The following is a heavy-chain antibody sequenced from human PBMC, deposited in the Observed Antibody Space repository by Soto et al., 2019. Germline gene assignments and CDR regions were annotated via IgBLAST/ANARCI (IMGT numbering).Heavy chain of an antibody. D-gene: IGHD3-22*01. Sequence: GESLKISCKGSGYSFTSYWIGWVRQMPGKGLEWMGIIYPGDSDTRYSPSFQGQVTISADKSISPAYLQWSSLKASDTAMYYCARSASSPLTFYYDSSGYYYFDYWGQGTLVTVSS. CDR2: IYPGDSDT. J-gene: IGHJ4*02. V-gene: IGHV5-51*01. CDR1: GYSFTSYW. CDR3: ARSASSPLTFYYDSSGYYYFDY.